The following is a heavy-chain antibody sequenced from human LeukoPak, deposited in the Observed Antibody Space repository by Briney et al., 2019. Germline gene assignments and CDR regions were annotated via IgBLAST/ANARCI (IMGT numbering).Heavy chain of an antibody. CDR3: ARDRGRNSFDY. V-gene: IGHV3-20*04. D-gene: IGHD1-14*01. J-gene: IGHJ4*02. CDR1: GFTPCSHE. CDR2: ISWNSGSI. Sequence: GGALRLSCMGSGFTPCSHEMRWVRQGPGEGVGWVSGISWNSGSIGYADSVKGRFTISRDNSKNSLYLQLTSLRAEDTALYYCARDRGRNSFDYWGQGTLVSVSS.